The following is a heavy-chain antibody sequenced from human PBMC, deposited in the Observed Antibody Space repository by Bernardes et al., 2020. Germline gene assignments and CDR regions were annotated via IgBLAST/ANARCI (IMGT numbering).Heavy chain of an antibody. Sequence: SETLSLTCIVSGYSIGNTYYCGWIRQSPGTGLEWTCSFSHGGSSYYNPSLESRVTVSVDAARNQVSLKLTAVTAADTAIYYCTRLGTTSPYSVVYWGLGILGTVSS. CDR2: FSHGGSS. V-gene: IGHV4-38-2*02. D-gene: IGHD1-7*01. CDR1: GYSIGNTYY. CDR3: TRLGTTSPYSVVY. J-gene: IGHJ4*02.